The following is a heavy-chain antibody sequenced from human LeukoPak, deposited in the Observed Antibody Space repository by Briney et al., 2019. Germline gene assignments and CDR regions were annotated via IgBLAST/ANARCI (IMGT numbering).Heavy chain of an antibody. CDR3: ARVGGRIAAAGTDY. J-gene: IGHJ4*02. Sequence: AGGSLRLSCAASGFTFSSYAMHWVRQAPGKGLEWVAVISYDGSNKYYADSVKGRFTISRDNSKNTLYLQMDSLRAEDTAVYYCARVGGRIAAAGTDYWGQGTLVTVSS. V-gene: IGHV3-30-3*01. D-gene: IGHD6-13*01. CDR2: ISYDGSNK. CDR1: GFTFSSYA.